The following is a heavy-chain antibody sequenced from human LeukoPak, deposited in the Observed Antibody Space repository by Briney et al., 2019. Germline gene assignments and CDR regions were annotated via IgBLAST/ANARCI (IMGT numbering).Heavy chain of an antibody. CDR3: ARDPRWLTPDCTSTSCYENYFDP. V-gene: IGHV4-38-2*02. J-gene: IGHJ5*02. Sequence: GSLRLSCAASGFTFSSYSMNWVRQAPGKGLEWIGSIYHSGSAHYNPSLKSRVTISVETSKNQFSLNMYSVTAADTAVYYCARDPRWLTPDCTSTSCYENYFDPWGQGTLVTVSS. D-gene: IGHD2-2*01. CDR1: GFTFSSYS. CDR2: IYHSGSA.